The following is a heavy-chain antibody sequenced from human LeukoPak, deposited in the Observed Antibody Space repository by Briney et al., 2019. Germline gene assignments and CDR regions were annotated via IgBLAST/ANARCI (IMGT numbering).Heavy chain of an antibody. CDR3: ARDRDYSNSLDY. D-gene: IGHD6-6*01. Sequence: SETLSLTCTVSGDSVSSCYWSWIRQPAEKGLEWIGRICTSGTINYNPSLKNRVTMSVDTSKNQFSLKLTSVTAANTAVYYCARDRDYSNSLDYWGQGTLVTDSS. V-gene: IGHV4-4*07. CDR1: GDSVSSCY. J-gene: IGHJ4*02. CDR2: ICTSGTI.